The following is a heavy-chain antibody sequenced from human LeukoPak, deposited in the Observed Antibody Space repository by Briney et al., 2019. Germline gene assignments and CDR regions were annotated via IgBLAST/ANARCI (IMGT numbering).Heavy chain of an antibody. CDR3: ARHPGSSPTAFDY. J-gene: IGHJ4*02. V-gene: IGHV5-51*01. D-gene: IGHD6-6*01. CDR1: GYSFTTYW. Sequence: GESLKISCKGSGYSFTTYWIGWVRQMPGKGLEWVGIIYPGDSDTKYSPSFQGQVTISADKSISTAYLQWSSLKASDTAMYYCARHPGSSPTAFDYWGQGTLVTVSS. CDR2: IYPGDSDT.